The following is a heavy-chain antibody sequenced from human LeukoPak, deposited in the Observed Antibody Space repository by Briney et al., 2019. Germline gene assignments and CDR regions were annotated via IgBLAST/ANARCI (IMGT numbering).Heavy chain of an antibody. V-gene: IGHV4-59*08. Sequence: PSETLSLTCTVSGGSISSYYWSWIRQPPGKGLEWIGYIYYSGSTNYNPSLKSRVTISVDTSKYQFSLKLSSVTAADTAVYHCARANYYDSSGYSRGAFDIWGQGTMVTVSS. J-gene: IGHJ3*02. CDR2: IYYSGST. D-gene: IGHD3-22*01. CDR1: GGSISSYY. CDR3: ARANYYDSSGYSRGAFDI.